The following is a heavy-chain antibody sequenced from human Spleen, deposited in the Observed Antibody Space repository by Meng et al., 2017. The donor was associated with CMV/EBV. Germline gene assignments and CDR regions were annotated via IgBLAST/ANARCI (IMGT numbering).Heavy chain of an antibody. V-gene: IGHV3-7*01. CDR2: INQDGSER. D-gene: IGHD3-3*01. J-gene: IGHJ6*01. CDR1: GFIFSKFW. CDR3: ARVIRDYDFWSGFPQHGMDV. Sequence: GESLKISCAASGFIFSKFWMSWVRQAPGKGPEWVANINQDGSERYYVDSVKGRFTISRDNAKNSLYLQMDSLRAEDTAVYYCARVIRDYDFWSGFPQHGMDVWGQGTTVTVSS.